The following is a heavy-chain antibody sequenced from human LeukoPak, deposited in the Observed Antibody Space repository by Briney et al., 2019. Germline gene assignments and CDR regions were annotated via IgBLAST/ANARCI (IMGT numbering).Heavy chain of an antibody. J-gene: IGHJ4*02. CDR3: AKGKDYYLDY. CDR2: ISGSGDYT. V-gene: IGHV3-23*01. Sequence: GGSLRLSCAASGFTFSSHGMSWVRQAPGKGLEWVSTISGSGDYTYYADSVKGRFTISRDNSKNTLYVQMNSLRAEDTAVYYCAKGKDYYLDYWGQGTLVTVSS. D-gene: IGHD3-10*01. CDR1: GFTFSSHG.